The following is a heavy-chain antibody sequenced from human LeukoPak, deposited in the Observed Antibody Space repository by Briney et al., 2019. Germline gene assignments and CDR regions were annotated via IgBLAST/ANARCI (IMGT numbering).Heavy chain of an antibody. CDR1: GGSISSSSYY. CDR2: IYYSGST. D-gene: IGHD2/OR15-2a*01. CDR3: ARDKISWYFDL. V-gene: IGHV4-39*07. Sequence: SETLSLTCTVSGGSISSSSYYWGWIRQPPGKGLEWIGSIYYSGSTYYNPSLKSRVTISVDTSKNQFSLKLSAVTAADTAVYYCARDKISWYFDLWGRGTLVTVSS. J-gene: IGHJ2*01.